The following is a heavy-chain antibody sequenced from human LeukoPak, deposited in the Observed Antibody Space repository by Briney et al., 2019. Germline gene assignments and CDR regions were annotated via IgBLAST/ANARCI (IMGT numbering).Heavy chain of an antibody. D-gene: IGHD1-26*01. V-gene: IGHV3-9*01. CDR2: ISWNSGSI. J-gene: IGHJ3*02. CDR3: AKVYSGTMMFGAFDI. CDR1: GFTFDDYA. Sequence: GXSLRLSCAASGFTFDDYAMHWVRQAPGKGLEWVSGISWNSGSIGYADSVKGRFTISRDNAKNSLYLQMNSLRAEDTALYYCAKVYSGTMMFGAFDIWGQGTMVTVSS.